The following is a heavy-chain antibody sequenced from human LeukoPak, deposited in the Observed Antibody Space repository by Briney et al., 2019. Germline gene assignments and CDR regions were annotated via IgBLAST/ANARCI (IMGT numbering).Heavy chain of an antibody. CDR1: GGTFSSYA. CDR3: ARGVDIVATTRPLEGYYYYGMDV. D-gene: IGHD5-12*01. J-gene: IGHJ6*04. V-gene: IGHV1-69*13. Sequence: GASVKVSCKASGGTFSSYAISWVRQAPGQGLEWMGGIIPIFGTANYAQKFQGRVTITADESTSTAYMELSSLRSEDTAVYYCARGVDIVATTRPLEGYYYYGMDVWGKGTTVTVSS. CDR2: IIPIFGTA.